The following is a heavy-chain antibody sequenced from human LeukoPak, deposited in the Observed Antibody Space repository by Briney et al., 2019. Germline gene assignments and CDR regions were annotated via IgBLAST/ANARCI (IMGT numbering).Heavy chain of an antibody. D-gene: IGHD3-10*01. Sequence: PSETLSLTCSVSGGSISGYYWNWIRQPPGKGLEWIGYIYYSGITNYNPSLKSRVTISVDTSKNQFSLKLSSVTAADTAVYYCARLGPWFGELMPPRQNWFDPWGQGTLVTVSS. CDR1: GGSISGYY. V-gene: IGHV4-59*01. CDR3: ARLGPWFGELMPPRQNWFDP. J-gene: IGHJ5*02. CDR2: IYYSGIT.